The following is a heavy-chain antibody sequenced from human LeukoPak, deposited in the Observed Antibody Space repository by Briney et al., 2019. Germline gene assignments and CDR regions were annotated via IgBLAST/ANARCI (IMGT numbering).Heavy chain of an antibody. CDR3: ARVPKYSYTPFDY. Sequence: ASVKVSCKASGYTFTGYYMHWVRQAPGQGLEWMGWVNPNSGGTNYAQKFRGRVTMTRDTSISTAYMELSRLRSDDTAVYYCARVPKYSYTPFDYWGQGTLVTVSS. J-gene: IGHJ4*02. V-gene: IGHV1-2*02. CDR2: VNPNSGGT. CDR1: GYTFTGYY. D-gene: IGHD5-18*01.